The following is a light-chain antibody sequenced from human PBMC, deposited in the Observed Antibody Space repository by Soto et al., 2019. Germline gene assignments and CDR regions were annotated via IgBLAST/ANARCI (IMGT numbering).Light chain of an antibody. CDR3: QHYDRAPMWT. J-gene: IGKJ1*01. CDR2: STS. Sequence: PGNRYLSTVERANLSCRASQSVSNNYLAWYQQKPGQAPRLLMYSTSIRATGIPDRFSGSGSGTDFTLTISRLDPEDFAVYYCQHYDRAPMWTFGQGTKVDIK. V-gene: IGKV3-20*01. CDR1: QSVSNNY.